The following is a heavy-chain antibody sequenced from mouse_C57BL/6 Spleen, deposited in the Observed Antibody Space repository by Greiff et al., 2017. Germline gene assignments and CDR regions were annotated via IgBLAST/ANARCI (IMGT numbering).Heavy chain of an antibody. V-gene: IGHV5-17*01. D-gene: IGHD3-2*02. CDR1: GFTFSDYG. CDR3: ARKATDAMDY. CDR2: ISSGSSTI. Sequence: EVQLKESGGGLVKPGGSLKLSCAASGFTFSDYGMHWVRQAPEKGLEWVAYISSGSSTIYYADTVKGRFTISRDNAKNTLFLQMTSLRSEDTAMYYCARKATDAMDYWGQGTSVTVSS. J-gene: IGHJ4*01.